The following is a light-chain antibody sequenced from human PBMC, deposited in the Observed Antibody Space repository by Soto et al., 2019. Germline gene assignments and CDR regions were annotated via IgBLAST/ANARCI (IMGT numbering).Light chain of an antibody. CDR3: QHYNTYLS. CDR2: KAS. J-gene: IGKJ1*01. V-gene: IGKV1-5*03. Sequence: DIQMTQSPSTLSGSVGDRVTITCRASQTISSWLAWYQQKPVKAPKLLIYKASTLKSGVPSRFSGSGSGTEFTLTISSLQPDDFATYYCQHYNTYLSIGQGTKVDIK. CDR1: QTISSW.